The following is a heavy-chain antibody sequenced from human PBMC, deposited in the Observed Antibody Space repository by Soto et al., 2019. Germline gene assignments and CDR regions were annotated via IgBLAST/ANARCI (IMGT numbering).Heavy chain of an antibody. CDR2: IYYSGST. V-gene: IGHV4-30-4*01. Sequence: PSETLYLTCTVSGGSISSGDYYWSWIRQPPGKGLEWSGYIYYSGSTYYNPSLKSRVTISVDTSKNQFSLKLSSVTAADTAVYYCARDRSRYDLRAFDYWGQGTLVTVSS. D-gene: IGHD5-12*01. CDR3: ARDRSRYDLRAFDY. J-gene: IGHJ4*02. CDR1: GGSISSGDYY.